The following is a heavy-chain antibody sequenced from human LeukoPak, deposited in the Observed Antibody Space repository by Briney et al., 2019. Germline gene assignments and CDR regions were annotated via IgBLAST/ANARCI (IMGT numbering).Heavy chain of an antibody. CDR2: INPNSGGT. J-gene: IGHJ5*02. CDR3: ARDKGIRRSSSSATHWFDP. V-gene: IGHV1-2*06. CDR1: GYTFTGYY. Sequence: ASVKVSCEASGYTFTGYYMHWVRQAPGQGLEWMGRINPNSGGTNYAQKFQGRVTMTRDTSISTAYMELSRLRSDDTAVYYCARDKGIRRSSSSATHWFDPWGQGTLVTVSS. D-gene: IGHD6-6*01.